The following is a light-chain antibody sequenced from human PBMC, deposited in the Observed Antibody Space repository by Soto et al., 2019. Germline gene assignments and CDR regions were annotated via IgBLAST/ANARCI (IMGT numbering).Light chain of an antibody. J-gene: IGKJ5*01. CDR3: QQANSFPIT. V-gene: IGKV3-20*01. CDR2: GAS. CDR1: QSVSSSY. Sequence: EIVLTQSPGTLSLSPGARAPLSCRASQSVSSSYLAWYQQKPGQAPRLLIYGASSRATGIPGRFSGSGSGTDFTLTISSLQPEDFATYYCQQANSFPITFGQGTRLEIK.